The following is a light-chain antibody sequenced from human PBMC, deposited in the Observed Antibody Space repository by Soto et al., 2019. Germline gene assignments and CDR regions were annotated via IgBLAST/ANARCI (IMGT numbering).Light chain of an antibody. V-gene: IGLV2-14*01. CDR1: SSDVGAYDY. Sequence: QPVLTQAASVSGSPGQSITISCTGTSSDVGAYDYVTWYQQHPGKAPKVMIYKVSTRPSGVSNRFSGSKSGNTASLTISGLQAEDEYDYYFSSYTTGSLVVFGGGTKLTVL. CDR3: SSYTTGSLVV. CDR2: KVS. J-gene: IGLJ2*01.